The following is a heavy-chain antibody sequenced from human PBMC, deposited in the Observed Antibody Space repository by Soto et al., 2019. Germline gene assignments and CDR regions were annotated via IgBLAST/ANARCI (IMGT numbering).Heavy chain of an antibody. D-gene: IGHD1-1*01. CDR3: GHLTTGGSFDV. J-gene: IGHJ3*01. CDR1: GFSLTADGVG. Sequence: QITLKESGPPLVKPTQTLTLTCTFSGFSLTADGVGVGWVRQPPGKALEWLALIYWDDDTRYSPTLKSRLSISKDISKSQVVLTLTDMDPLDAATYFCGHLTTGGSFDVWGQGSRVTVSS. V-gene: IGHV2-5*02. CDR2: IYWDDDT.